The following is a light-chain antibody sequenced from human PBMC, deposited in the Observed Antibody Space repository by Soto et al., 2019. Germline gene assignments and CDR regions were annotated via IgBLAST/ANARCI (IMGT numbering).Light chain of an antibody. CDR2: GAS. Sequence: EIVLTQSPGTLSLSPGERATLSCRASQSVSSNYLAWYQQKPGQAPRLLISGASTRATGIPARFSGSGSGTEFTLTISSLQSEDFAVYYCQQYNNWPPITFGQGTRLEIK. CDR3: QQYNNWPPIT. J-gene: IGKJ5*01. V-gene: IGKV3-15*01. CDR1: QSVSSN.